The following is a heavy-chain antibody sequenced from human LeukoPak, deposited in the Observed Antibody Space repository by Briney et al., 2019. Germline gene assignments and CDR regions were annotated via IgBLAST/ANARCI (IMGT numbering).Heavy chain of an antibody. CDR2: ITSTGTYI. J-gene: IGHJ3*02. D-gene: IGHD1-26*01. CDR3: ARDWVVGATAFDI. V-gene: IGHV3-21*01. CDR1: GFTFIAYN. Sequence: GGSLRLSCAVSGFTFIAYNMHWVRQAPGKGLEWVSSITSTGTYISYADSVKGRFTISRDNAKNSLYLQMNSLRAEDTAVYYCARDWVVGATAFDIWGQGTMVTVSS.